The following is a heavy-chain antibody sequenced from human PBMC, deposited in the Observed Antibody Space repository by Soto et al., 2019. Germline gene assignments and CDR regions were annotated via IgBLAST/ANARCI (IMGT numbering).Heavy chain of an antibody. CDR2: INPNSGGT. CDR1: GYTFTGYY. V-gene: IGHV1-2*04. CDR3: ARDLPAAEDYYYYYGMDV. D-gene: IGHD2-2*01. Sequence: GASVKVSCKASGYTFTGYYMHWVRQAPGQGLEWMGWINPNSGGTNYAQEFQGWVTMTRDTSISTAYMELSRLRSDDTAVYYCARDLPAAEDYYYYYGMDVWGQGTTVTVSS. J-gene: IGHJ6*02.